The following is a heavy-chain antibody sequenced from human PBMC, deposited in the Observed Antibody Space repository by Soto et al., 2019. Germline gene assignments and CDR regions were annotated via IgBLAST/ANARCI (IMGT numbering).Heavy chain of an antibody. CDR3: ATIPTSNDFWSGMPDY. J-gene: IGHJ4*02. D-gene: IGHD3-3*01. CDR1: GGIFSSYT. CDR2: IIPILGIA. Sequence: ASVKVSCKASGGIFSSYTISWVRQAPGQGLEWMGRIIPILGIANYAQKFQGRVTITADKSTSTAYMELSSLRSEDTAVYYCATIPTSNDFWSGMPDYWGQGTLVTVSS. V-gene: IGHV1-69*02.